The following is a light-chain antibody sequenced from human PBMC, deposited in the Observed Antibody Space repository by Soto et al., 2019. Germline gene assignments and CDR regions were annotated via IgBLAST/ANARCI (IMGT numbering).Light chain of an antibody. CDR3: QKYNRALLT. Sequence: DVQMTQSPSSLSAFVGDRVTITCRASQGIAPYLAWFQQKPGKVPKLLIYATSTLQSGVPSRFSCSGSATDFTLTINSLQPEDVGTYYCQKYNRALLTFGGGTKVEIK. V-gene: IGKV1-27*01. J-gene: IGKJ4*01. CDR2: ATS. CDR1: QGIAPY.